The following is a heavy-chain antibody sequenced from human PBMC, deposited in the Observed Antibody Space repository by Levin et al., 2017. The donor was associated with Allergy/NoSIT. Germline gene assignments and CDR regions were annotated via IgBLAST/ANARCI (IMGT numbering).Heavy chain of an antibody. Sequence: GESLKISCKGSGYSFTSYWIGWVRQMPGKGLEWMGIIYPGDSDTRYSPSFQGQVTISADKSISTAYLQWSSLKASDTAMYYCASQDILTGYSDHHDAFDIWGQGTMVTVSS. CDR1: GYSFTSYW. CDR3: ASQDILTGYSDHHDAFDI. J-gene: IGHJ3*02. V-gene: IGHV5-51*01. D-gene: IGHD3-9*01. CDR2: IYPGDSDT.